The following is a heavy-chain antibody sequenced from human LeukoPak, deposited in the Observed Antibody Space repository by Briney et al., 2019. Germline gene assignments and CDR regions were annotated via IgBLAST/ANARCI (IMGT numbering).Heavy chain of an antibody. CDR1: GGSMSSYY. CDR3: ARGARAGYNLEPFDY. CDR2: IYYSGST. Sequence: PSETLSLTCTVSGGSMSSYYWSWIRQPPGKGLEWIGYIYYSGSTKYNPSPKGRVTISVDTSKNQFSLKLSSVTAADTAVYYCARGARAGYNLEPFDYWGQGTLVTVSS. J-gene: IGHJ4*02. V-gene: IGHV4-59*08. D-gene: IGHD5-24*01.